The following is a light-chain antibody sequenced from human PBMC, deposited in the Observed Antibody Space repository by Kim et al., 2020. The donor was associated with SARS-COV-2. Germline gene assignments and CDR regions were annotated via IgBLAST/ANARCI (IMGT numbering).Light chain of an antibody. CDR3: SSYTSSSTYV. CDR1: SSDVGTYNH. J-gene: IGLJ1*01. V-gene: IGLV2-14*03. CDR2: AVT. Sequence: QSVLTQPASVSGSPGQSITISCTGTSSDVGTYNHVSWYQHHPGKAPKLMIYAVTKRPSGVSHRFSGSKSGNTASLTISGLQGEDEADYYCSSYTSSSTYVFGTGTKVT.